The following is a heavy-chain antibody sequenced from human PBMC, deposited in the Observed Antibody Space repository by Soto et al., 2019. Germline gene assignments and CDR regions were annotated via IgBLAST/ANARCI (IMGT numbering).Heavy chain of an antibody. V-gene: IGHV4-61*01. CDR3: ARENYSYGMDV. CDR1: GGSVSSGSYY. Sequence: QVQLQESGPGLVKPSETLSLTCTVSGGSVSSGSYYWSWIRQPPGKGLEWIGYIYYSGITNYNPSLKSRFTISVDTSKNQFSLKLSSVTAADTAVYYCARENYSYGMDVWGQGTTVTVSS. J-gene: IGHJ6*02. CDR2: IYYSGIT.